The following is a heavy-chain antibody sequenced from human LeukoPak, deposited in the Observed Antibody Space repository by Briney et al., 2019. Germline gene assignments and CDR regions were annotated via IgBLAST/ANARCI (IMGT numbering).Heavy chain of an antibody. V-gene: IGHV4-59*01. CDR1: GGSISSYY. D-gene: IGHD2-15*01. Sequence: SETLSLTCTVSGGSISSYYWSWIRQPPGKGLEWIGYIYYSESTNYNPSLKSRVTISVDTSKNQFSLKLSSVTAADTAVYYCARGYCSGGSCYPSVAYWGQGTLVTVSS. J-gene: IGHJ4*02. CDR3: ARGYCSGGSCYPSVAY. CDR2: IYYSEST.